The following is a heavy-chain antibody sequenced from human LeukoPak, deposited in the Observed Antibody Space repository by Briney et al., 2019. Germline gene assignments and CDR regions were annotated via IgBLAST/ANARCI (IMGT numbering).Heavy chain of an antibody. J-gene: IGHJ4*02. CDR3: AKSLHGSGSYYNY. Sequence: PGGSLRLSCAASGFTFSSYGMSWVRQAPGKGLEWVSGMSGSGGSTYYADSVKGRFTISRDNSKNTLYLQMNSLRAEDTALYYCAKSLHGSGSYYNYWGQGTLATVSS. V-gene: IGHV3-23*01. CDR2: MSGSGGST. CDR1: GFTFSSYG. D-gene: IGHD3-10*01.